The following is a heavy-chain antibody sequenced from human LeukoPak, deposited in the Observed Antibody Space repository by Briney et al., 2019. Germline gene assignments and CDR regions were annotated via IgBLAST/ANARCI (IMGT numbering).Heavy chain of an antibody. D-gene: IGHD6-19*01. CDR1: GGSISSYY. CDR2: IYYSGST. Sequence: SETLSLTCTVSGGSISSYYWSWIRQPPGKGLEWIGYIYYSGSTSYNPSLKSRVTISVDTSKNQFSLKLSSVSAADTSVYYCARQETVSGWYRDPHYFDYWGQGTLVTVSS. J-gene: IGHJ4*02. V-gene: IGHV4-59*08. CDR3: ARQETVSGWYRDPHYFDY.